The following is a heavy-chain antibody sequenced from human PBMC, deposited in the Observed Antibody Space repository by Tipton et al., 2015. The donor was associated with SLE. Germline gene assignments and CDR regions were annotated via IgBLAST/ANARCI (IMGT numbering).Heavy chain of an antibody. CDR3: AISAGRWFDP. D-gene: IGHD6-13*01. J-gene: IGHJ5*02. V-gene: IGHV4-59*11. Sequence: LRLSCTVSGGSISSHYWSWIRQPPGKGLEWIGYIYYSGSTNYNPSLKSRVTISVDTSKNQFSLKLSSVTAADTAVYYCAISAGRWFDPWGQGTLVTVSS. CDR1: GGSISSHY. CDR2: IYYSGST.